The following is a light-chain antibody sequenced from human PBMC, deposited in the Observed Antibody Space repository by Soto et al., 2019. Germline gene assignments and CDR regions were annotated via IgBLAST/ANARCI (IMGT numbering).Light chain of an antibody. CDR3: QHYNAFPWP. CDR1: QRISGW. V-gene: IGKV1-5*01. CDR2: DVS. J-gene: IGKJ1*01. Sequence: DIQINQSPSTMSASVWATVTITCRASQRISGWLAWHKQKPGKDPKLLIYDVSALKRGVPPRFSVIGSGTEFTLTISSLQPEDLATYYCQHYNAFPWPFGQGTKVDIK.